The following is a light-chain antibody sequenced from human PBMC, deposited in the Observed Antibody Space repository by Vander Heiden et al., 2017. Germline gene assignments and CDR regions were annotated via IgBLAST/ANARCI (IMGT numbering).Light chain of an antibody. V-gene: IGKV1-5*01. CDR3: QQYWGT. J-gene: IGKJ1*01. Sequence: DIQMTQSPSTLSASVGDRDTITCRASQSISSWLAWYQQKPGKAPKLLIYDASSLESGVPSRFSGSGSGTEFTLTISSLQPDDFATYYCQQYWGTFGQGTKVEIK. CDR1: QSISSW. CDR2: DAS.